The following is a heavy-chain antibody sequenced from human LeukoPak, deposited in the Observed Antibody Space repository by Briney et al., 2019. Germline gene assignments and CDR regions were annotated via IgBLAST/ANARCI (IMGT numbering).Heavy chain of an antibody. CDR3: ATMVRGVLVYFDY. D-gene: IGHD3-10*01. Sequence: SETLSLTCTVSGVSISSYYWSWIRQPPGKGLEWIGEINHSGSTNYNPSLKSRVTISVDTSKNQFSLKLSSVTAADTAVYYCATMVRGVLVYFDYWGQGTLVTVSS. V-gene: IGHV4-34*01. J-gene: IGHJ4*02. CDR2: INHSGST. CDR1: GVSISSYY.